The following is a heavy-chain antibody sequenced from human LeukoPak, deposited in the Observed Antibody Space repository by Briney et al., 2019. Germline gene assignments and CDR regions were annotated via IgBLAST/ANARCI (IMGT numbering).Heavy chain of an antibody. Sequence: PGKSLRLSCAASGFTFSSYALHWVRQAPGRGLEWVAVMSSDRTERYYADSVKGRFTISRDNSKNTLYLQMNSLRAEDTAVYYCAKDPYGSGSYFPYYFDYWGQGTLVTVSS. CDR1: GFTFSSYA. CDR2: MSSDRTER. V-gene: IGHV3-30*04. CDR3: AKDPYGSGSYFPYYFDY. J-gene: IGHJ4*02. D-gene: IGHD3-10*01.